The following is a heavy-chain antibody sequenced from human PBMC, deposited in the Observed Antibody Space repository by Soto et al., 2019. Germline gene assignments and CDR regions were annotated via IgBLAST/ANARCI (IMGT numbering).Heavy chain of an antibody. Sequence: SETLSLTCAVSGGSVSGGSYYYYWIRQPPGKGLEWIGYIYYNGSTYYNSSLKSRVTISVDTSKNQFSLKLTSVTAADTAVYYCARMGDFWSGPGELDPWGQGTLVTVSS. V-gene: IGHV4-61*01. D-gene: IGHD3-3*01. CDR2: IYYNGST. CDR1: GGSVSGGSYY. CDR3: ARMGDFWSGPGELDP. J-gene: IGHJ5*02.